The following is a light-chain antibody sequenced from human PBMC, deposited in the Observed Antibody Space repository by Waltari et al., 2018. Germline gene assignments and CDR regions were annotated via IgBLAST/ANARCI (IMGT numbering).Light chain of an antibody. CDR1: TANIGGNP. Sequence: QSVLTQPPSVSGTPGQRVTVSCSGSTANIGGNPVSWYQHVPGKAPKLVIQSSSEPPSGGPDRFSASKSATSASLVISGLQSEDEADYYCATWDDNLNGVFFGGGTRLTVL. CDR2: SSS. V-gene: IGLV1-44*01. J-gene: IGLJ2*01. CDR3: ATWDDNLNGVF.